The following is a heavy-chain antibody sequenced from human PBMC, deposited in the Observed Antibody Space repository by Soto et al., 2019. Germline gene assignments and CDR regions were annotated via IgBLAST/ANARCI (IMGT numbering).Heavy chain of an antibody. CDR3: ARAGFLEWLLTFDP. CDR1: GGSISSYY. Sequence: PSETLSLTCTVSGGSISSYYWSWIRQPPGKGLEWIGYIYYSGSTNYNPSLKSRVTISVDTSKNQFSLKLSSVTAADTAVYYCARAGFLEWLLTFDPWGQGTLVTVS. V-gene: IGHV4-59*01. D-gene: IGHD3-3*01. J-gene: IGHJ5*02. CDR2: IYYSGST.